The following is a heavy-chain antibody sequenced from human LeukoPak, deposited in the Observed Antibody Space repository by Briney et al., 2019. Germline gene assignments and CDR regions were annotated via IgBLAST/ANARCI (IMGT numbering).Heavy chain of an antibody. Sequence: GGSLRLSCAASGFTFRSHGMSWVRQAPGKGLEWVSAISGSGGSTYYADSVKGRFTISRDNAKNSLYLQMNSLRAEDTAVYYCASADGYSSSWAYYYYYMDVWGKGTTVTVSS. CDR1: GFTFRSHG. D-gene: IGHD6-13*01. J-gene: IGHJ6*03. CDR2: ISGSGGST. V-gene: IGHV3-23*01. CDR3: ASADGYSSSWAYYYYYMDV.